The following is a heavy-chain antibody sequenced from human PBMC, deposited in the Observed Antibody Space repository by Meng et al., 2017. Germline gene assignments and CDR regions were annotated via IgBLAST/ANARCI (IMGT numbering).Heavy chain of an antibody. V-gene: IGHV1-2*06. CDR3: TVSAQLEQPYYYYYYDMDV. CDR2: INPNSGGT. D-gene: IGHD1/OR15-1a*01. CDR1: GYTFTGYY. Sequence: ASVKVSCKASGYTFTGYYMHWVRQAPGQGLEWMGRINPNSGGTNYAQKLQGRVTMTRDTTISTAYMELSRLRSDDTAVYYCTVSAQLEQPYYYYYYDMDVWGQGTTVTVSS. J-gene: IGHJ6*02.